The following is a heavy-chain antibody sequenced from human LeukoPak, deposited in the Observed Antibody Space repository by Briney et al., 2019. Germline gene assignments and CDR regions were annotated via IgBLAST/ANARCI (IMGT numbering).Heavy chain of an antibody. D-gene: IGHD4-17*01. CDR2: IYYSGST. CDR1: GGSISSSSYY. V-gene: IGHV4-39*01. CDR3: ARHFLTRGNEVTTPPDY. Sequence: SETLSPTCTVSGGSISSSSYYWGWIRQPPGKGLEWIGSIYYSGSTYYNPSLKSRVTISVDTSKNQFSLKLSSVTAADTAVYYCARHFLTRGNEVTTPPDYWGQGTLVTVSS. J-gene: IGHJ4*02.